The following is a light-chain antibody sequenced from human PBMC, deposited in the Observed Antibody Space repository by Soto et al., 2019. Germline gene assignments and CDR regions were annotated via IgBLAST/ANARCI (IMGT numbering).Light chain of an antibody. V-gene: IGLV4-60*02. J-gene: IGLJ3*02. CDR2: VEGSGGY. Sequence: QSVLTQSSSASASLGSSVKPTCTLSSGHSSYIIAWHQQQPGKAPRYLMKVEGSGGYNKGSGVPDRFSGSSSGADRYLTISNLQFEDEADYYCETWDSNSWVFGGGTKLTVL. CDR3: ETWDSNSWV. CDR1: SGHSSYI.